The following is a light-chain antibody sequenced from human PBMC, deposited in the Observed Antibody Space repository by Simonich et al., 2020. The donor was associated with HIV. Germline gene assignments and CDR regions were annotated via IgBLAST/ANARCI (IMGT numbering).Light chain of an antibody. V-gene: IGKV4-1*01. CDR3: QQYNNWPLWT. CDR1: QSVLYSSNNKKY. CDR2: YAS. J-gene: IGKJ1*01. Sequence: DIVMTQSPDSLAVSLGERATLNCKSSQSVLYSSNNKKYLAGYQQKPAQPPKLLIYYASTRKAGVPARCSGSSTSTDFTLTISSLQYADFAVYYCQQYNNWPLWTFGQGTKVEIK.